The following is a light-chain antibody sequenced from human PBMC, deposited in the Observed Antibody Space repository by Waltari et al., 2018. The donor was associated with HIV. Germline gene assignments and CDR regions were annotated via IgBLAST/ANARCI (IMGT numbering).Light chain of an antibody. V-gene: IGKV1-5*01. CDR2: QAS. CDR3: QQDHSYPGT. J-gene: IGKJ4*01. CDR1: QNVNCW. Sequence: DIHMTHSPSTVSASVGDRVIISCRASQNVNCWLAWYQQTPGKPPRFRIYQASTLERGVPSRFSGSGAGTLFTLTINYRQPVDFGTYYCQQDHSYPGTFGGGTKVEIK.